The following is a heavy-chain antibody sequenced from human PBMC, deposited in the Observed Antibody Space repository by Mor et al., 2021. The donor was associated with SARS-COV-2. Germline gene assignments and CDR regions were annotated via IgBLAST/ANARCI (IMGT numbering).Heavy chain of an antibody. CDR2: GAST. D-gene: IGHD3-3*01. V-gene: IGHV3-23*01. CDR3: ANGPIVIFGVVQYYIDN. Sequence: GASTFYADSVKVRFTISRDNSKSTMSLQMNRLRAEDTAVYYCANGPIVIFGVVQYYIDNWGQGTLVSVSS. J-gene: IGHJ4*02.